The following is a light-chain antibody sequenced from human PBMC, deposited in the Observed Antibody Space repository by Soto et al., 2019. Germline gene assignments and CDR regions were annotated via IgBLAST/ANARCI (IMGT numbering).Light chain of an antibody. V-gene: IGKV3-20*01. Sequence: IVLTHPPGTLSLSPGERATLSCRASQIVSSSYLAWYQQKPGQAPRLLIYGASNRATGIPDRFSGSGSGTDFTLTISRLEPEDFAVYYCQQYGSSGTFGQGTKVDIK. J-gene: IGKJ1*01. CDR3: QQYGSSGT. CDR1: QIVSSSY. CDR2: GAS.